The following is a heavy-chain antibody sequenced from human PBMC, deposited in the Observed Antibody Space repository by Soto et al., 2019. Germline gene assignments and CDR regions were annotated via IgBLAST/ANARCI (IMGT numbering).Heavy chain of an antibody. CDR1: GDSVSSNSAA. J-gene: IGHJ5*01. D-gene: IGHD2-2*01. Sequence: SQTLSLTCVISGDSVSSNSAAWNWIRQSPSRGLEWLGRTYYRSQWSNDYAVSVKSRITITPDTSKNQFSLQLSSVTPEDTAVYYCVRERKYQLLSWYWFDSRGQGTLVTVSS. V-gene: IGHV6-1*01. CDR3: VRERKYQLLSWYWFDS. CDR2: TYYRSQWSN.